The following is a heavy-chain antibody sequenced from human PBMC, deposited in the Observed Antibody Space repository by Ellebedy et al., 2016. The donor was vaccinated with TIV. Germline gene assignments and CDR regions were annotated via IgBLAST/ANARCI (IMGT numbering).Heavy chain of an antibody. CDR3: AREFRYDFWRGPLDH. J-gene: IGHJ4*02. Sequence: GSLRLSXTVSLGSISSHYWTWIRQPPGKGLEWIGNIYYTGSTSYSPSLTGRVTISIDTPENQFSLKVTSVTAADTAVHYCAREFRYDFWRGPLDHWGQGTTVIVSS. CDR2: IYYTGST. D-gene: IGHD3-3*01. V-gene: IGHV4-59*11. CDR1: LGSISSHY.